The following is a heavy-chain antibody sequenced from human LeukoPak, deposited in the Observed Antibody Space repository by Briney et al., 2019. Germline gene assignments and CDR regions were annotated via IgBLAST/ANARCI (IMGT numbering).Heavy chain of an antibody. CDR3: AKDPNGDYIGTFDI. CDR1: GYTFTNSD. Sequence: ASVKVSCKASGYTFTNSDINWVRQATGQGLEWMGWMNPDSGNTGYAQNFQGRVTMTRNTSISTAYMELSSLRSEDTAVYYCAKDPNGDYIGTFDIWGQGTMVTVSS. D-gene: IGHD4-17*01. V-gene: IGHV1-8*01. J-gene: IGHJ3*02. CDR2: MNPDSGNT.